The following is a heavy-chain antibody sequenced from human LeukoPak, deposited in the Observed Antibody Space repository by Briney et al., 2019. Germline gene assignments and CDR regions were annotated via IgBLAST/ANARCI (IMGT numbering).Heavy chain of an antibody. CDR3: AGDPLGYCSGGSCYSPKDRYFDL. CDR1: GGSISSYY. CDR2: IYTSGST. D-gene: IGHD2-15*01. Sequence: SETLSLTCTVSGGSISSYYWSWIRQPAGKGLEWIGRIYTSGSTNYNPSLKSRVTMSVDTSKNQFSLKLSSVTAADTAVYYCAGDPLGYCSGGSCYSPKDRYFDLWGRGTLVTVSS. J-gene: IGHJ2*01. V-gene: IGHV4-4*07.